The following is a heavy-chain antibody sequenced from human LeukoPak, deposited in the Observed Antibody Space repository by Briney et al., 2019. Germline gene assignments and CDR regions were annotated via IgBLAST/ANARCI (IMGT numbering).Heavy chain of an antibody. CDR2: ISWNSGSI. Sequence: GGSLTLFCAASGFPFDDYAMLWVRQAPGKGLEGVSGISWNSGSIVYADSVKGRFTISRDNAKNSLYLQMNSLRAEDTALYYCAKDISRGYCTNGVCGYYYYYGMDVWGQGTTVTVSS. V-gene: IGHV3-9*01. CDR3: AKDISRGYCTNGVCGYYYYYGMDV. D-gene: IGHD2-8*01. CDR1: GFPFDDYA. J-gene: IGHJ6*02.